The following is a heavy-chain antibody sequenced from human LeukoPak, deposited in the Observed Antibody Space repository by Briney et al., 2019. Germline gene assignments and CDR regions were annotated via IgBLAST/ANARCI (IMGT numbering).Heavy chain of an antibody. V-gene: IGHV1-2*02. CDR2: INPNSGGT. J-gene: IGHJ4*02. CDR1: GYTFTGYY. CDR3: ARAVVGATYYFDY. D-gene: IGHD1-26*01. Sequence: ASVKVSCKASGYTFTGYYMHWVRQAPGQGLEWMGWINPNSGGTNYAQKFQGRVTMTRDTSISTAYMELRSLRSDDTAVYYCARAVVGATYYFDYWGQGTLVTVSS.